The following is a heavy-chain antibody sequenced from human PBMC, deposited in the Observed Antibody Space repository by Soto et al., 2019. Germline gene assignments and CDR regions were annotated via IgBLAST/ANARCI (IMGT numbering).Heavy chain of an antibody. J-gene: IGHJ3*01. CDR1: GFTLSMSA. D-gene: IGHD3-16*02. V-gene: IGHV3-23*01. CDR3: AKDRGIIVKAGDAFDV. Sequence: EVQLMESGGGLVQPGGSLRLSCAGSGFTLSMSAVSWARQAPGKGLEWVSYISDSGDRTYYADSVKGRFTISRDRSKNTVSLQMNTLRAEDTALYYCAKDRGIIVKAGDAFDVWGQGTMVTVSS. CDR2: ISDSGDRT.